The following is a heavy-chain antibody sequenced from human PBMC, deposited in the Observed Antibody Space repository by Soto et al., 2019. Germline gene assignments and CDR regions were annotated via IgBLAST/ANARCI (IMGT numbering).Heavy chain of an antibody. D-gene: IGHD1-26*01. J-gene: IGHJ4*02. CDR1: GLSFSGYY. CDR3: ARGGRSGSGSFPYYFDY. Sequence: SETLSLTCAVYGLSFSGYYWSWIRQPPGKGLEWIGEINHSGSTNYNPSLKSRVTISVDTSKNQFSLKLSSVTAADTAVYYCARGGRSGSGSFPYYFDYWGQGTLVTVSS. CDR2: INHSGST. V-gene: IGHV4-34*01.